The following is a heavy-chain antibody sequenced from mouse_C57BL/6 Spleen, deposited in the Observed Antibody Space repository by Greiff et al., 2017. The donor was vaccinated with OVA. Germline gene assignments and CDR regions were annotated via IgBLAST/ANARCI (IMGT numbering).Heavy chain of an antibody. V-gene: IGHV1-61*01. D-gene: IGHD4-1*01. CDR1: GYTFTSYW. Sequence: QVQLQQPGAELVRPGSSVKLSCKASGYTFTSYWMDWVKQRPGQGLEWIGNIYPSDSETHYNQKFKDKATLTVDKSSSTAYMQLSSLTSEDSAVYHCARSGTVYAMDYWGQGTSVTVSS. CDR3: ARSGTVYAMDY. CDR2: IYPSDSET. J-gene: IGHJ4*01.